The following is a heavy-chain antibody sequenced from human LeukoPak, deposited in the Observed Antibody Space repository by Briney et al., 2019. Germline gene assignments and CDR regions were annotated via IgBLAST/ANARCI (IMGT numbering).Heavy chain of an antibody. J-gene: IGHJ6*02. CDR3: ARDSREDYGMDV. CDR2: MNPNSGNT. D-gene: IGHD1-26*01. Sequence: EASVKVSCKASGYTFTSYYMHWVRQAPGQGLEWMGWMNPNSGNTGYAQKFQGRVTMTRNTSISTAYMELSSLRSEDTAVYYCARDSREDYGMDVWGQGTTVTVSS. CDR1: GYTFTSYY. V-gene: IGHV1-8*02.